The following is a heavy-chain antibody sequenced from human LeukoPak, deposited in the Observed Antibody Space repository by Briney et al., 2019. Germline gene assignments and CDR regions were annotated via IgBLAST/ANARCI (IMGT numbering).Heavy chain of an antibody. CDR1: GFTFDDYA. CDR3: ARSHDYGSGSPFDN. CDR2: ISSSGRTS. V-gene: IGHV3-48*03. D-gene: IGHD3-10*01. Sequence: GGSLRLSCAASGFTFDDYAMHWVRQAPGKGLEWVSYISSSGRTSYYADSVKGRFTISRDNAENSLYLQMHSLRAEDTAVYSCARSHDYGSGSPFDNWGQGTLVTVSS. J-gene: IGHJ4*02.